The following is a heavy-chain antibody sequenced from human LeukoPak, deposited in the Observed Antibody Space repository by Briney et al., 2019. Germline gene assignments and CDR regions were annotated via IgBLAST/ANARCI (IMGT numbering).Heavy chain of an antibody. D-gene: IGHD2-21*02. V-gene: IGHV1-69*05. Sequence: SVKVSCKASGGTFSSYAISWVRQAPRQGLEWMGGIIPIFGTANYAQKFQGRVTITTDESTSTAYMELSRLRSEDTAVYYCARDFNCGGDCYYFDYWGQGTLVTVSS. CDR2: IIPIFGTA. J-gene: IGHJ4*02. CDR1: GGTFSSYA. CDR3: ARDFNCGGDCYYFDY.